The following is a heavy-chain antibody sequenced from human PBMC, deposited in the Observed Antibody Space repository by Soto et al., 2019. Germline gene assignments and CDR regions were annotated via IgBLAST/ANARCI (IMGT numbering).Heavy chain of an antibody. Sequence: SETLSLTCTVSGGSISSYYWSWIRQPPGKGLEWIGYIYYSGSTNYNPSLKSRVTISVDTSKNQFSLKLSSVTAADTAVYYCARDVDTAMVGENWFDPWGQGTLVTVSS. D-gene: IGHD5-18*01. CDR1: GGSISSYY. J-gene: IGHJ5*02. V-gene: IGHV4-59*01. CDR2: IYYSGST. CDR3: ARDVDTAMVGENWFDP.